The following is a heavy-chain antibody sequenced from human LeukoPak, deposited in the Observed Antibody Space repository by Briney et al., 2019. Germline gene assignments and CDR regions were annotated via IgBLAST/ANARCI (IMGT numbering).Heavy chain of an antibody. Sequence: SETLSLTCTVSGGSISSYYWSWIRQPPGKGLEWIGYIYYSGSTNNNPSLKSRVTISVDTSKNQFSLKLSSVTAADTAVYYCARYYDSSGLGIVDDWGQGTLVTVSS. CDR1: GGSISSYY. D-gene: IGHD3-22*01. V-gene: IGHV4-59*01. CDR3: ARYYDSSGLGIVDD. J-gene: IGHJ4*02. CDR2: IYYSGST.